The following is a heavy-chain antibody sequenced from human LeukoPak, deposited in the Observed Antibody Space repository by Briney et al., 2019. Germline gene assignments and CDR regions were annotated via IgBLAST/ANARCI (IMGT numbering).Heavy chain of an antibody. J-gene: IGHJ6*02. CDR2: IYTSGST. CDR1: GGSISSYY. D-gene: IGHD6-19*01. V-gene: IGHV4-4*07. CDR3: ARVLVEESSGWYGGMDV. Sequence: SETLSLTCTVSGGSISSYYWSWIRQPAGKGLEWIGRIYTSGSTNYNPSLKSRATMSVDTSKNQFSLKLSSVTAADTAVYYCARVLVEESSGWYGGMDVWGQGTTVTVSS.